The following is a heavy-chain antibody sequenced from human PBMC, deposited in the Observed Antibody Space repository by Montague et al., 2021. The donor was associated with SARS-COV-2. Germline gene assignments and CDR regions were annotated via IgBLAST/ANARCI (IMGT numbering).Heavy chain of an antibody. V-gene: IGHV4-34*01. CDR2: INHSGST. J-gene: IGHJ5*02. CDR3: ARGPRITRIVVVITDIWFDP. D-gene: IGHD3-22*01. Sequence: SETLSLTCAVYGGSFSGYYWSWIRQPPGKGLEWIGEINHSGSTNXNPSLKSRVTISVDTTKNQFSLKLSSVTAADTAVYYCARGPRITRIVVVITDIWFDPWGQGTLVTVSS. CDR1: GGSFSGYY.